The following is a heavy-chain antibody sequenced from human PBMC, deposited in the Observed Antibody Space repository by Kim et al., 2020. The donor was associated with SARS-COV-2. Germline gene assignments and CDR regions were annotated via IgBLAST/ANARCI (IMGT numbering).Heavy chain of an antibody. Sequence: GESLQISCKGSGYSFTSYWIGWVRQMPGKGLEWMGIIYPGDSDTRYSPSFQGQVTISADKSISTAYLQWSSLKASDTAMYYCARHADYYDSSGYYYDAFDIWGQGTMVTVSS. CDR1: GYSFTSYW. V-gene: IGHV5-51*01. CDR3: ARHADYYDSSGYYYDAFDI. D-gene: IGHD3-22*01. J-gene: IGHJ3*02. CDR2: IYPGDSDT.